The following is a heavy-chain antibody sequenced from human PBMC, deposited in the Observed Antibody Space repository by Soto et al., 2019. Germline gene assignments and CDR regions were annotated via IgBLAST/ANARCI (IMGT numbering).Heavy chain of an antibody. CDR1: GYRFNSYW. CDR3: ARKYKSGYFNWFDP. V-gene: IGHV5-51*01. CDR2: IFPSDSDT. D-gene: IGHD3-22*01. Sequence: GEPLKIYCRTSGYRFNSYWIAWVRQMPGKGLEWMGIIFPSDSDTRYSPSFQGQVTSSADRSTSTVFLQWASLKASDTAVYFCARKYKSGYFNWFDPWGQGTLVTVSS. J-gene: IGHJ5*02.